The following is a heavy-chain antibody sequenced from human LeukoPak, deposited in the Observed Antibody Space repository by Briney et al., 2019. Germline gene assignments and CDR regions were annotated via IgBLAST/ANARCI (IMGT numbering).Heavy chain of an antibody. Sequence: ASVKVSCKASGYTFTGYYIHWVRQAPGQGLGWMGWINPNNDYTYYAQKFQGRVTMTRDTSTSTVYMELSSLRSEDTAVYYCARDTYDSSGYYFDYWGQGTLVTVSS. V-gene: IGHV1-2*02. CDR3: ARDTYDSSGYYFDY. CDR2: INPNNDYT. CDR1: GYTFTGYY. J-gene: IGHJ4*02. D-gene: IGHD3-22*01.